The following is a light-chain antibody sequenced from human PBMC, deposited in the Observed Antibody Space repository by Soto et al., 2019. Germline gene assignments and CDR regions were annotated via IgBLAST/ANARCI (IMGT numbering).Light chain of an antibody. J-gene: IGLJ1*01. Sequence: QSALTQPRSVSGSPGQSVTISCTGTSSDVGGYNYVSWYQQHPGKAPKLMIYDVSERPSGVPDRFSGSKSGNTASLTISGLQAEDEADYYCCSYAGSYTFLFAPGTKLTVL. CDR1: SSDVGGYNY. CDR3: CSYAGSYTFL. V-gene: IGLV2-11*01. CDR2: DVS.